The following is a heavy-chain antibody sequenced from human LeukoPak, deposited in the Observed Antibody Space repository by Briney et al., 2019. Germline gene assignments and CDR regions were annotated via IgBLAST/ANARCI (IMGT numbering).Heavy chain of an antibody. J-gene: IGHJ5*02. CDR1: GLTFDDYA. Sequence: PGGSLRLSCAASGLTFDDYAMHWVRQAPGKGLEWVSLISGDGGSTYYADSVKGRFTISRDNSKNSLYLQMNSLRTEDTALYYCAKDKGWKDYDSTTAKNWLDPWGQGTLVTVSS. CDR2: ISGDGGST. D-gene: IGHD3-22*01. V-gene: IGHV3-43*02. CDR3: AKDKGWKDYDSTTAKNWLDP.